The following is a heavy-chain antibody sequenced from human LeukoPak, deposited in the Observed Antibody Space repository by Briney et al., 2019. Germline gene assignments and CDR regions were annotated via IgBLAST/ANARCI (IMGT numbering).Heavy chain of an antibody. J-gene: IGHJ4*02. CDR3: ARDRGLVTAVSGSMNY. D-gene: IGHD6-19*01. V-gene: IGHV1-46*01. CDR1: GYTFTSYY. CDR2: INPSGGST. Sequence: ASVKVSRKASGYTFTSYYMHWVRRAPGQGLEWMGIINPSGGSTSYAQKFQGRVTMTRDTSTSTVYMELSSLRSEDTAVYYCARDRGLVTAVSGSMNYWGQGTLVTVSS.